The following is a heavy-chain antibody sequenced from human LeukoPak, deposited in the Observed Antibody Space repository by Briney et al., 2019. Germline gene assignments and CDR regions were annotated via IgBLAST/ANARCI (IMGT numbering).Heavy chain of an antibody. D-gene: IGHD2-15*01. CDR3: ARVKANIVVVVAATGGYFDY. V-gene: IGHV4-39*07. CDR2: IYYGGST. CDR1: GGSISSSSYY. J-gene: IGHJ4*02. Sequence: PSETLSLTCTVSGGSISSSSYYWGWIRQPPGKGLEWIGSIYYGGSTYYNPSLKSRVTISVDTSKNQFSLKLSSVTAADTAVYYCARVKANIVVVVAATGGYFDYWGQGTLVTVSS.